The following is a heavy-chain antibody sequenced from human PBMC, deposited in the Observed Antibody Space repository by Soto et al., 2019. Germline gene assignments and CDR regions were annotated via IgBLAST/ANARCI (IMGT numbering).Heavy chain of an antibody. V-gene: IGHV3-30*03. CDR2: ISYDGSNK. CDR1: GFTFSRYV. CDR3: ARETPGWNPFDY. D-gene: IGHD1-1*01. Sequence: QVQLVESGGGVVQPGRSLRLSCAASGFTFSRYVMHWVRQAPGKGLAWAALISYDGSNKQYADSVKGRFTISRDNSKNTLYLQVNSLRSEDTAVYYCARETPGWNPFDYWGQGTLVTVSS. J-gene: IGHJ4*02.